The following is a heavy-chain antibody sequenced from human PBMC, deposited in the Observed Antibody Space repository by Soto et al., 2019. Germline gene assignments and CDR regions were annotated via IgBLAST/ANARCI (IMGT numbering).Heavy chain of an antibody. Sequence: QVQLQQWGAGLLKPSETLSLTCAVYCGSFSGYYWSWIRQPPGKGLEWIGEISHSGSTNYNPSLXSXVXXSVDTSKNQFSLKLSSVTAADTAVYYCARTSRFDCWGQGTLVTVSS. CDR2: ISHSGST. CDR3: ARTSRFDC. D-gene: IGHD6-6*01. J-gene: IGHJ4*02. V-gene: IGHV4-34*01. CDR1: CGSFSGYY.